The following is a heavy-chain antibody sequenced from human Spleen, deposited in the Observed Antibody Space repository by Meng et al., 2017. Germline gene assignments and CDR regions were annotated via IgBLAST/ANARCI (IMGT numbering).Heavy chain of an antibody. CDR1: GGTFSSYT. CDR2: IIPILGIA. CDR3: ARAGTVTTVPNFVY. V-gene: IGHV1-69*02. J-gene: IGHJ4*02. D-gene: IGHD4-17*01. Sequence: SVKVSCKASGGTFSSYTISWVRQAPGQGLEWMGRIIPILGIANYAQKFQGRVTITADESTSTAYMELSGLRSEDTALYYCARAGTVTTVPNFVYWGQGTLVTVSS.